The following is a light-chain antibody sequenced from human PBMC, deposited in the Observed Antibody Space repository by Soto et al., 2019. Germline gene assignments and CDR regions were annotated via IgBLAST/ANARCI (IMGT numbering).Light chain of an antibody. V-gene: IGLV2-18*02. CDR1: SSDVGSYNR. Sequence: QSVLTQPPSVSGSPGPSVTISCTGTSSDVGSYNRVSWYQQPPGTAPKLMIYEVSNRPSGVPDRFSGSKSGNTASLTISGLQAEYEADYYCSSYTSSSTYVFGTGTKVTVL. CDR3: SSYTSSSTYV. J-gene: IGLJ1*01. CDR2: EVS.